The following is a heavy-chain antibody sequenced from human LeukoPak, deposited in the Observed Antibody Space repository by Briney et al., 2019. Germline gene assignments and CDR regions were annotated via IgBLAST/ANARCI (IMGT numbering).Heavy chain of an antibody. Sequence: GGSLRLSCAASGFTFTSYSMNWVRQAPGQGLEWVSSISSTGSHIYYANSVKGRFTISRDNAKNSLYLQMNSLRADDTAVYYCARGRSSGLEDYWGQGTLVTVSS. CDR1: GFTFTSYS. CDR3: ARGRSSGLEDY. J-gene: IGHJ4*02. D-gene: IGHD6-19*01. V-gene: IGHV3-21*01. CDR2: ISSTGSHI.